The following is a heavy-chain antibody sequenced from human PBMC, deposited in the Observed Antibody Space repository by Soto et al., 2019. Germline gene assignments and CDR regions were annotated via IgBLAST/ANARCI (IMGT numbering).Heavy chain of an antibody. D-gene: IGHD2-2*01. J-gene: IGHJ4*02. CDR3: ARYARIPDY. Sequence: SETLSLTCTVSGGSISSYYWSWIRQPPGQGLESLGYIYYTGDTNSNPSLKGRLTISIDTSKNQFSLKLSSVTAADTAIYYCARYARIPDYWGQGTLVTVSS. V-gene: IGHV4-59*01. CDR2: IYYTGDT. CDR1: GGSISSYY.